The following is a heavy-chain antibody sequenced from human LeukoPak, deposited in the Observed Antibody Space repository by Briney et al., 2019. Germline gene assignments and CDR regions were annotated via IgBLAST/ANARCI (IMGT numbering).Heavy chain of an antibody. CDR3: ARGGYNNYMNA. CDR2: ISSSGSTM. J-gene: IGHJ5*02. CDR1: GFDFTNYD. V-gene: IGHV3-48*03. D-gene: IGHD4-11*01. Sequence: GGSLRLSCAAPGFDFTNYDMNWVRQAPGKGLEWITYISSSGSTMYYADSVKGRFTVSRDNAKSSLYLQMNSLRAEDTAVYYCARGGYNNYMNAWGQGALVTVSS.